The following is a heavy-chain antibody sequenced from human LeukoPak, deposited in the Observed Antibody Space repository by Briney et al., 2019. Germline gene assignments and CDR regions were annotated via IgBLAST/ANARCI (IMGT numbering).Heavy chain of an antibody. CDR1: GFTFSSYE. CDR2: ISSSGSTI. V-gene: IGHV3-48*03. D-gene: IGHD3-10*01. CDR3: ARDQGSDGSGSETFDY. Sequence: PGGSLRLSCAASGFTFSSYEMNWVRQAPGKGLEWVSYISSSGSTIYYADSVKGRFTISRDNAKNSLYLQMNSLRAEDTAVYYCARDQGSDGSGSETFDYWGQGTLVTVPS. J-gene: IGHJ4*02.